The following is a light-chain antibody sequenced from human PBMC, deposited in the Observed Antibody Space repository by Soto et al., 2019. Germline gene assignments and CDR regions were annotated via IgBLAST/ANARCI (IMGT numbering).Light chain of an antibody. CDR3: QSFDSSLSGRV. Sequence: QSVLTQPPSVSGAPGQRVTISCTGSSSNIGAGFDVHWYQQIPGTAPKLLIYGNTNRPSGVPDRFSVSKSGTSASLAITGLQAEDEADYYCQSFDSSLSGRVFGGGTKVTVL. CDR2: GNT. V-gene: IGLV1-40*01. CDR1: SSNIGAGFD. J-gene: IGLJ3*02.